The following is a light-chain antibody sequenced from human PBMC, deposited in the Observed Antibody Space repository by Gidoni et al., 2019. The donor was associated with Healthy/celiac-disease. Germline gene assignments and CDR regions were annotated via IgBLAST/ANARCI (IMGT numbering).Light chain of an antibody. Sequence: QSALPQPASASGSPGQSITIYCTGTSSDFGCYNYVAWYQQHPGKAPKLMIYDVSNRPSGVSNRFSGAKSGNTASLIISGLQAEDEADYYCSSYTSSSTVVFGGGTKLTVL. CDR1: SSDFGCYNY. V-gene: IGLV2-14*03. CDR3: SSYTSSSTVV. J-gene: IGLJ2*01. CDR2: DVS.